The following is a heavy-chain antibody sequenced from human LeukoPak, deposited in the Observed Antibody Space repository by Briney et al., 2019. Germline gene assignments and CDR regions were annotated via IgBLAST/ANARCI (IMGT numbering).Heavy chain of an antibody. CDR1: GGSISTSNYY. CDR2: IFYSGST. Sequence: SETLSLTCTVSGGSISTSNYYWGWSRQPPGKGLEWIGNIFYSGSTNYNPSLKSRVTISVDTSKNQFSLKLSSVTAADTAVYYCARVSGYDWESFYDYWGQGTLVTVSS. CDR3: ARVSGYDWESFYDY. V-gene: IGHV4-61*05. D-gene: IGHD5-12*01. J-gene: IGHJ4*02.